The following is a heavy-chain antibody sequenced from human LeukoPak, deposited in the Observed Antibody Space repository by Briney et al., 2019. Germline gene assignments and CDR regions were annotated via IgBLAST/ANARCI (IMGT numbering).Heavy chain of an antibody. CDR2: INPNSGGT. D-gene: IGHD6-13*01. CDR1: GYTFTGYY. V-gene: IGHV1-2*02. J-gene: IGHJ5*02. Sequence: ASVKVSCKASGYTFTGYYMHWVRQAPGQGLEWMGWINPNSGGTNYAQKFQGRVTMTRDTSISTAYMELSRLRSDDTAVYYCAREDRSYSSSWYNPYNWFDPWGQGTLVTVSS. CDR3: AREDRSYSSSWYNPYNWFDP.